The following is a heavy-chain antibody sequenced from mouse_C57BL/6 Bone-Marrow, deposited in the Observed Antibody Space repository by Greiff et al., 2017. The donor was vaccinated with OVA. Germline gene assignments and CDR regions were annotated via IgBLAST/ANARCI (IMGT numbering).Heavy chain of an antibody. V-gene: IGHV8-12*01. CDR1: GFSLSTSGMG. CDR2: IYWDDDK. J-gene: IGHJ2*01. D-gene: IGHD1-1*01. Sequence: QVTLKESGPGILQSSQTLSLTCSFSGFSLSTSGMGVSWIRQPSGKGLEWLAHIYWDDDKRYNPSLKSRLTISKDTSRNQVFLKITSVDTADTATYYCARSTYYYGSSYPFDYWGQGTTLTVSS. CDR3: ARSTYYYGSSYPFDY.